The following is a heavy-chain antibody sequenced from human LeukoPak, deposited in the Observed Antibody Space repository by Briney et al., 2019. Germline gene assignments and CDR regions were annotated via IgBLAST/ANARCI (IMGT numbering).Heavy chain of an antibody. D-gene: IGHD5-12*01. J-gene: IGHJ5*02. Sequence: ASETLSLSCSASGGSISRSGHYWGWIRQPPGKGLEWTVSISYSGTTFYNLALKSRVTISADTSKNQVSLKLSSVTAADTAVYYCARMLDPGYSGYALPWGQGTLVTVS. V-gene: IGHV4-39*01. CDR3: ARMLDPGYSGYALP. CDR1: GGSISRSGHY. CDR2: ISYSGTT.